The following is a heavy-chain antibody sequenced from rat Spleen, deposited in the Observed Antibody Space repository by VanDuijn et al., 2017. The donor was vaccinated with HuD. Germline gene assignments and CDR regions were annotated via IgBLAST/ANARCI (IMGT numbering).Heavy chain of an antibody. CDR1: GYSISSAY. V-gene: IGHV3-1*01. CDR2: ISYSGST. D-gene: IGHD5-1*01. CDR3: ARYGTGSLYVMDA. Sequence: EVQLQESGPGLVKPSQSLSLTCSVTGYSISSAYRWNWIRKFPGNKMEWIGHISYSGSTSYNPSLKSRISITRDTSKNQFFLQLNSVTTEDTATYYCARYGTGSLYVMDAWGQGASVTVSS. J-gene: IGHJ4*01.